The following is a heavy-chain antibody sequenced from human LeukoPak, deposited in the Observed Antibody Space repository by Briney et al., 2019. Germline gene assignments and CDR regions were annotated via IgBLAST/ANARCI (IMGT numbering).Heavy chain of an antibody. V-gene: IGHV4-30-4*01. CDR2: LYHTGTT. CDR3: ASVSVWELATHTGGSFDY. J-gene: IGHJ4*02. Sequence: SETLSLICTVSGGLISRIEYYWGWVRQSPVKGLEWLGQLYHTGTTLYSPHLNNRLTVSVDSSKNQFSLTLNSVTAADTAVYYCASVSVWELATHTGGSFDYWGRGILVTVSS. D-gene: IGHD1-26*01. CDR1: GGLISRIEYY.